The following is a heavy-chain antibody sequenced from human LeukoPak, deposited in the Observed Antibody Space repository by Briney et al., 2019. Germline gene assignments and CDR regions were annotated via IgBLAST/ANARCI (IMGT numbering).Heavy chain of an antibody. CDR2: ISSSSSYI. V-gene: IGHV3-21*01. D-gene: IGHD5-12*01. CDR1: GFTFSSYS. CDR3: ARNVNSGYASLDY. J-gene: IGHJ4*02. Sequence: GESLRLSCAASGFTFSSYSMNWVRQAPGKGLEWVSSISSSSSYIYYADSVKGRFTISRDNAKNSLYLQMNSLRAEDTAVYYCARNVNSGYASLDYWGQGTLVTVSS.